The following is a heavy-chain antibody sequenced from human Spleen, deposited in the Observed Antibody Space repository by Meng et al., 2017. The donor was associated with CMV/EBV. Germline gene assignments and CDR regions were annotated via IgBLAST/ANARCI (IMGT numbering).Heavy chain of an antibody. D-gene: IGHD1-26*01. CDR2: ISAYNGNT. V-gene: IGHV1-18*01. Sequence: GESLKISCKASGYTFTTYGISWVRQAPGQGLEWMGWISAYNGNTNYAQKFQGRVTMTTDTSTSTAYMELRSLTSDDTALYYCAREMASYGGSYYDDYWGQGTLVTVSS. J-gene: IGHJ4*02. CDR3: AREMASYGGSYYDDY. CDR1: GYTFTTYG.